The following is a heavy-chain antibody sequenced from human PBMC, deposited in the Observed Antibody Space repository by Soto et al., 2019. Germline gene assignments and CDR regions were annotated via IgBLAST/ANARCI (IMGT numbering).Heavy chain of an antibody. V-gene: IGHV3-33*08. D-gene: IGHD6-19*01. CDR3: ARGIAVAGTFWFDP. CDR1: GFTFSTYC. CDR2: IWYDGSYK. Sequence: PGGSLRLSCAASGFTFSTYCMHWVRQAPGKGLEWVAVIWYDGSYKYYADSVKGRFTISRDNSKNTLHLQMNSLRAEDTAVYYCARGIAVAGTFWFDPWGQGTLVTVSS. J-gene: IGHJ5*02.